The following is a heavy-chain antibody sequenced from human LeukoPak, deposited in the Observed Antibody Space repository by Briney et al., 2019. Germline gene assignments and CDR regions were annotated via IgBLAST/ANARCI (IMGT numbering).Heavy chain of an antibody. CDR1: GFTFSSYA. D-gene: IGHD3-10*01. J-gene: IGHJ4*02. Sequence: SGGSMRLSCAASGFTFSSYAMHWVRQAPGKGLEWVAVISDDGSNKYYADSVKGRFTISRDNSKNTLYLQMNSLRAEDTAVYYCARANVAYGSGRGGLGIDYWGQGTLVTVSS. CDR2: ISDDGSNK. CDR3: ARANVAYGSGRGGLGIDY. V-gene: IGHV3-30-3*01.